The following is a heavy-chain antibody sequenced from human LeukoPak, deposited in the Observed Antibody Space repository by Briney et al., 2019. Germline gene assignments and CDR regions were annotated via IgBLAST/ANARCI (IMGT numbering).Heavy chain of an antibody. CDR2: ISGSGGSS. CDR3: AKDSSGWPVFGY. D-gene: IGHD6-19*01. V-gene: IGHV3-23*01. Sequence: GGSLRLSCAASGFTFSSYAMSWVRQAPGKGLEWVSAISGSGGSSYYADSVKGRFAISRDNSKNTLYLQMNSLRAEDTAVYYCAKDSSGWPVFGYWGQGTLVTVSS. J-gene: IGHJ4*02. CDR1: GFTFSSYA.